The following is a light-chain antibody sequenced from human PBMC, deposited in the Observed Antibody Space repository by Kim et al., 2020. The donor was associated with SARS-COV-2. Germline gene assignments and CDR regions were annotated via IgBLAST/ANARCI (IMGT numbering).Light chain of an antibody. V-gene: IGLV6-57*01. CDR3: QYVHDNAWV. CDR2: GDH. CDR1: SGSISSDV. J-gene: IGLJ3*02. Sequence: GKTVSIPWPSSSGSISSDVVQWMQQRQGTSPTAVIYGDHVRPSGAADRFSGFVDSSYTAASPTISGMKTEDDADYYCQYVHDNAWVFGGGTQLTVL.